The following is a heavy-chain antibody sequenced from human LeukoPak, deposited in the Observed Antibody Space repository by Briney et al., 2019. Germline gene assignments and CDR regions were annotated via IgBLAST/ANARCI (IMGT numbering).Heavy chain of an antibody. Sequence: GGSLRLSCAASGFTFSRYAMHWVRQAPGKGLEYVSAISSNGGRTYYENSVKGRFTISRDNSKNTLYLQMGGLRAEDMAVYYCARDFVHYYDSSGFEYYFDFWGQGTLVTVSS. D-gene: IGHD3-22*01. J-gene: IGHJ4*02. CDR2: ISSNGGRT. CDR3: ARDFVHYYDSSGFEYYFDF. CDR1: GFTFSRYA. V-gene: IGHV3-64*01.